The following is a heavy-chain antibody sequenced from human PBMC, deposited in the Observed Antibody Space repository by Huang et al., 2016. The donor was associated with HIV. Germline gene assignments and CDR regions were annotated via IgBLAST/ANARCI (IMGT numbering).Heavy chain of an antibody. Sequence: QVQLVQSGSELKKPGASVKVSCKASGYTFTSYAMNWVRQAPGQGLEWMGWINTTTGDPTYAQGFKGRFGVSLATCVSTAYLQISSLKAEDTALYYWARGPRSGYTYVDYWGQGTLVPVSS. J-gene: IGHJ4*02. CDR3: ARGPRSGYTYVDY. CDR2: INTTTGDP. V-gene: IGHV7-4-1*02. D-gene: IGHD6-25*01. CDR1: GYTFTSYA.